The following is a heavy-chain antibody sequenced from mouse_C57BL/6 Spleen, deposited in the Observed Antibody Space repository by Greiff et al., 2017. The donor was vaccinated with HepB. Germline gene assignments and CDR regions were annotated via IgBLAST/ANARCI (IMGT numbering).Heavy chain of an antibody. V-gene: IGHV1-52*01. D-gene: IGHD2-4*01. Sequence: QVQLKQPGAELVRPGSSVKLSCKASGYTFTSYWMHWVKQRPIQGLEWIGNIDPSDSETHYNQKFKDKATLTVDKSSSTAYMQLSSLTSEDSAVYYCARGPIYYDYRYFDVWGTGTTVTVSS. J-gene: IGHJ1*03. CDR3: ARGPIYYDYRYFDV. CDR2: IDPSDSET. CDR1: GYTFTSYW.